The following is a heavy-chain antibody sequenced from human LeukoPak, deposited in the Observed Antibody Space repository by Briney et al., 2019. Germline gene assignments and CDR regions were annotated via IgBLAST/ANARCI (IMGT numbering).Heavy chain of an antibody. CDR2: IYTSGST. D-gene: IGHD4-23*01. V-gene: IGHV4-4*09. CDR3: ASHDYGGNSVGY. CDR1: GGSISSYY. Sequence: SETLSLTCTVSGGSISSYYWSWIRQPPGKGLEWIGYIYTSGSTNYNPSLKSRVTISVDTSKNQFSLKLSSVTAADTAVYYCASHDYGGNSVGYWGQGTLVTVSS. J-gene: IGHJ4*02.